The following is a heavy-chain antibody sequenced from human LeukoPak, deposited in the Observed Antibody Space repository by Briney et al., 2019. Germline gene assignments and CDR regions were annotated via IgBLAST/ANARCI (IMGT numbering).Heavy chain of an antibody. D-gene: IGHD3-3*01. CDR2: ISSSSSYI. CDR1: GFTFSSYA. V-gene: IGHV3-21*01. J-gene: IGHJ3*02. Sequence: GGSLRLSCAASGFTFSSYAMSWVRQAPGKGLEWVSSISSSSSYIYYADSVKGRFTISRDNAKNSLYLQMNSLRAEDTAVYYCASEEEYYDFWSASSGAFDIWGQGTMVTVSS. CDR3: ASEEEYYDFWSASSGAFDI.